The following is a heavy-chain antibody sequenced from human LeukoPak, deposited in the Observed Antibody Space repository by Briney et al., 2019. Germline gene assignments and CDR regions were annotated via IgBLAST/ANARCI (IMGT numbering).Heavy chain of an antibody. CDR1: GGSISSSNYY. CDR2: IYYSGST. Sequence: ASETLSLTCTVSGGSISSSNYYWGWTRQPPGKGLEWIGSIYYSGSTYYNPSLKSRVTISVDTSKNQFSLKLSSVTAADTAVYYCARDGVDPYYYFDYWGQGTLVTVSS. J-gene: IGHJ4*02. V-gene: IGHV4-39*07. D-gene: IGHD5-12*01. CDR3: ARDGVDPYYYFDY.